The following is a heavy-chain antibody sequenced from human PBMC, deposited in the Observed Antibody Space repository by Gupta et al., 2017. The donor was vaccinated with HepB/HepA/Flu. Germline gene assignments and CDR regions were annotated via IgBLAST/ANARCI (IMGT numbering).Heavy chain of an antibody. J-gene: IGHJ4*02. CDR2: IKKDGSDK. D-gene: IGHD2/OR15-2a*01. CDR3: ATSIGISELHFDS. Sequence: DVQLVESGGGSVQPGGSLRLSCAASGLTFRNYWMNWVRQAPGKDLEWVANIKKDGSDKYYVDSVKGRFTISRDNAKNSLYLQMDSLRAEDTAVYYCATSIGISELHFDSGGQGTLVTVSS. V-gene: IGHV3-7*01. CDR1: GLTFRNYW.